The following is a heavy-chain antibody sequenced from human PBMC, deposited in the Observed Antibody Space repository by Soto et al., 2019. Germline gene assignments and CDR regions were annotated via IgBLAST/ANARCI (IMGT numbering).Heavy chain of an antibody. D-gene: IGHD3-9*01. CDR2: IIPIFGTA. V-gene: IGHV1-69*13. J-gene: IGHJ6*02. CDR3: ARGSQGWDDILTGHVYYGMDV. Sequence: SVKVSCKASGGTFSSYAISWVRQAPGQGLEWMGGIIPIFGTANYAQKFQGRVTITADESTSTAYMELSSLRSEDTAVYYCARGSQGWDDILTGHVYYGMDVWGQGTTVTVSS. CDR1: GGTFSSYA.